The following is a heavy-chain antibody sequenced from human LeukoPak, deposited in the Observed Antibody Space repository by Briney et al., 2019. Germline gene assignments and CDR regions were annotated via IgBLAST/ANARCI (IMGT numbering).Heavy chain of an antibody. CDR2: ISAYNGDT. Sequence: GASVKVSCKASGYTFTSYAMNWVRQAPGQGLEWMGWISAYNGDTNYAQKLQGRVTMTTDTSTSTAYMELRSLRSDDTAVYYCARVAVVAAPDYWGQGTLVTVSS. CDR1: GYTFTSYA. D-gene: IGHD2-15*01. CDR3: ARVAVVAAPDY. J-gene: IGHJ4*02. V-gene: IGHV1-18*01.